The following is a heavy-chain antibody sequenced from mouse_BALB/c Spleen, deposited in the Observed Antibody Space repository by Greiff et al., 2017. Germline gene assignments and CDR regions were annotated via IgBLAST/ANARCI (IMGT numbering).Heavy chain of an antibody. V-gene: IGHV5-4*02. Sequence: DVHLVESGGGLVKPGGSLKLSCAASGFTFSDYYMYWVRQTPEKRLEWVATISDGGSYTYYPDSVKGRFTISRDNAKNNLYLQMSSLKSEDTAMYYCARDRGLRYYYAMDYWGQGTSVTVSS. D-gene: IGHD1-1*01. CDR3: ARDRGLRYYYAMDY. CDR1: GFTFSDYY. J-gene: IGHJ4*01. CDR2: ISDGGSYT.